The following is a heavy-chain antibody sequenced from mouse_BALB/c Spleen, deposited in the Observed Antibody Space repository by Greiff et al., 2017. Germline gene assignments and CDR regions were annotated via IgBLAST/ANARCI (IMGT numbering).Heavy chain of an antibody. D-gene: IGHD2-4*01. J-gene: IGHJ3*01. Sequence: DVHLVESGGGLVQPGGSRKLSCAASGFTFSSFGMHWVRQAPEKGLEWVAYISSGSSTIYYADTVKGRFTISRDNPKNTLFLQMTSLRSEDTAMYYCASLPYDYDGAWFAYWGQGTLVTVSA. CDR3: ASLPYDYDGAWFAY. V-gene: IGHV5-17*02. CDR2: ISSGSSTI. CDR1: GFTFSSFG.